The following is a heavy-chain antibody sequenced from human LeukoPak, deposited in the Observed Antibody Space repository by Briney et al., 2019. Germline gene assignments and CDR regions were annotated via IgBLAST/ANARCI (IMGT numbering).Heavy chain of an antibody. CDR2: IRSDGNEV. D-gene: IGHD3-10*01. CDR3: ARDGGSYSLDC. V-gene: IGHV3-30*02. Sequence: WGSLRLSCAASGFTFSSYSMHRVRQAPGKGLEWVAFIRSDGNEVHYAVSVQGRFTISRDNSKNTVFLQMNSLRLEDTAIYYCARDGGSYSLDCWGQGNLVPVSS. CDR1: GFTFSSYS. J-gene: IGHJ4*02.